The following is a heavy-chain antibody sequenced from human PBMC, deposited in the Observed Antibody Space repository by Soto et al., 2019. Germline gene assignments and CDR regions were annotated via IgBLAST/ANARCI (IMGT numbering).Heavy chain of an antibody. CDR1: EFTFSSYG. CDR3: ARDMHYYGSGSYYNDY. D-gene: IGHD3-10*01. V-gene: IGHV3-33*01. Sequence: QVQLVESGGGVVQPGRSLRLSCAASEFTFSSYGMHWVRQAPGKGLEWVAVIWYDGSNKYYADSVKGRFTISRDNSKNTLFLQMNSLRAEDTAVYYCARDMHYYGSGSYYNDYWGQGTLVTVSS. J-gene: IGHJ4*02. CDR2: IWYDGSNK.